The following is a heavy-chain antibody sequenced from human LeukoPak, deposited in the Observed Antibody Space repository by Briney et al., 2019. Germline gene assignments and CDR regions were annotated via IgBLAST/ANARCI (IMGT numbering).Heavy chain of an antibody. V-gene: IGHV3-30*04. CDR3: AKRIDRWNHPGWFDP. CDR2: ISYDGSNT. CDR1: GFTFSSYA. D-gene: IGHD1-14*01. J-gene: IGHJ5*02. Sequence: GGSLRLSCAASGFTFSSYAMHWVRQAPGKGLEWVAFISYDGSNTYYADSVKGRFTISRDNSKNTLYLQMNSLRAEDTAVYYCAKRIDRWNHPGWFDPWGQGTLVTVSS.